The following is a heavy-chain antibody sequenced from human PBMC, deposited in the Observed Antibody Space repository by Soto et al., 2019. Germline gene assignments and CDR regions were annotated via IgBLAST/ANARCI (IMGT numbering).Heavy chain of an antibody. CDR3: ARGVLWFGELSAFDI. CDR1: GGSISSGGYY. V-gene: IGHV4-31*03. J-gene: IGHJ3*02. Sequence: QVQLQESGPGLVKPSQTLSLTCTVSGGSISSGGYYWSWIRQHPGKGLEWIGYIYYSGSTYYNPSLKSRVTISVDTSKNQFSLKLSSVTAADTAVYYSARGVLWFGELSAFDIWGQGTMVTVSS. CDR2: IYYSGST. D-gene: IGHD3-10*01.